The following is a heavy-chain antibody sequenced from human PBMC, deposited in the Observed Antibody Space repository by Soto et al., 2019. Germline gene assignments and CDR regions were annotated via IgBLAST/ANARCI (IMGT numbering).Heavy chain of an antibody. CDR3: ARSLNSGSIFDS. J-gene: IGHJ5*01. D-gene: IGHD6-6*01. V-gene: IGHV3-74*01. CDR2: INSDGSTT. Sequence: PGGSLRLSCAASGFTFSSYWMHWVRQAPGKGLVWVSRINSDGSTTTYADSVKGRFTISRDNAKNTLYLQMNSLRAEDAAVYYCARSLNSGSIFDSWGQGTLVTVSS. CDR1: GFTFSSYW.